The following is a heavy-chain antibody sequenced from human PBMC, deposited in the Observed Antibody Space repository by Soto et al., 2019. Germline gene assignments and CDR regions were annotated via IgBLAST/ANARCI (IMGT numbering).Heavy chain of an antibody. D-gene: IGHD6-6*01. Sequence: AQTLSLTCDPSGGSISSSNWWRWVRQPPGKGPQLIGETYHSGSTNYNPSLKSRVTISVDKSKNQFSLKLSSVTAADTAVYYCARDRGLQYSSSSKGSYDYYRMDVWGQGTTVTVSS. CDR1: GGSISSSNW. CDR3: ARDRGLQYSSSSKGSYDYYRMDV. V-gene: IGHV4-4*02. CDR2: TYHSGST. J-gene: IGHJ6*02.